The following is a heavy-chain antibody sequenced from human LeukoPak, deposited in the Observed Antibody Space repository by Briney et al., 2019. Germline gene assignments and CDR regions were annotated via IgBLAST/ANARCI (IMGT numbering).Heavy chain of an antibody. CDR3: AKEDYYDSSGYVDY. CDR1: GFTFSSYG. J-gene: IGHJ4*02. Sequence: GGSLRLSCAACGFTFSSYGMHWVRQAPGKGLEWVAFIRYDGSNKYYADSMKGRFTISRDNSKNTLYLQMNSLRAEDTAVYYCAKEDYYDSSGYVDYWGQGTLVTVSS. V-gene: IGHV3-30*02. CDR2: IRYDGSNK. D-gene: IGHD3-22*01.